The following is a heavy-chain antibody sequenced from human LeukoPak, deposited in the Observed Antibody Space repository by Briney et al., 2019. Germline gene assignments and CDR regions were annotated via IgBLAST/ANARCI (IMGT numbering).Heavy chain of an antibody. Sequence: ASVKVSCKASGDTFTGYHMRWVRQAPGQGLEWMGWVNPNSGGTNYTQRFQGRVTITRDTSISTAYMEPSRLRSDDTAVYYCARAVFCSGNPEAYYYYMDVWGKGTTVTVSS. CDR3: ARAVFCSGNPEAYYYYMDV. CDR1: GDTFTGYH. CDR2: VNPNSGGT. D-gene: IGHD3-3*01. V-gene: IGHV1-2*02. J-gene: IGHJ6*03.